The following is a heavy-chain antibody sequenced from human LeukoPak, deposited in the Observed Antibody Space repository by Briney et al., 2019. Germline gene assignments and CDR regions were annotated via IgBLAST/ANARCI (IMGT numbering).Heavy chain of an antibody. D-gene: IGHD3-10*01. V-gene: IGHV2-70*12. CDR2: IDWEDDK. J-gene: IGHJ4*02. CDR3: ARLGQVMVRGDYFDY. CDR1: GFSLTTTGMC. Sequence: SGPTLVNPTQTLTLTCSFSGFSLTTTGMCVTWIRQLPVKALEWLGLIDWEDDKYYSTSLKTRLTISKDTSKNQVVLTLTNVDPVDTGTYYCARLGQVMVRGDYFDYWGQGILVTVSS.